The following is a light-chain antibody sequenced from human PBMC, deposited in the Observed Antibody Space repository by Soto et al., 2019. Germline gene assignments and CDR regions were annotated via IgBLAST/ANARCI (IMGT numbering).Light chain of an antibody. CDR2: GAS. V-gene: IGKV3-20*01. J-gene: IGKJ2*01. CDR3: QQYGGSPMYT. CDR1: QSVTSSY. Sequence: ELVLTQSPGTLSLSPGERATLSCMASQSVTSSYLAWYQQKPGQAPRLLIYGASIRATGIPDRFSGSGSGTDFTLTISRLDPEDFAVYYCQQYGGSPMYTFGQGTKLEIK.